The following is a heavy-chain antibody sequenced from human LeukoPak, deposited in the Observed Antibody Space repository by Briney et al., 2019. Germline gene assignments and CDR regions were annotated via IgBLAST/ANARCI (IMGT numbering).Heavy chain of an antibody. V-gene: IGHV4-34*01. CDR2: INHSGST. CDR1: GGSFSGYY. Sequence: PSETLSLTCAVYGGSFSGYYWSWLRQPPGKGLEWIGEINHSGSTNYNPSLKSRVTISVDTSKNQFSLKLSSVTAADTAVYYCARYNKSSWYFFDYWGQGTLVTVSS. J-gene: IGHJ4*02. D-gene: IGHD6-13*01. CDR3: ARYNKSSWYFFDY.